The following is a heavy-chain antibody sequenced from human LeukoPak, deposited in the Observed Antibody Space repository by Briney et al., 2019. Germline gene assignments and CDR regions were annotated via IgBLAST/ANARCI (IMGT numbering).Heavy chain of an antibody. CDR3: ARDESFYGSGRYY. Sequence: PGGSPRLSFAASGVPVSSKYISWGRQAPREGVEWGSVIYSGGSTYYADSVKGRFTISRDNSKNTLYLQMNSLRAEDTAVYYCARDESFYGSGRYYWGQGTLVTVSS. V-gene: IGHV3-53*01. J-gene: IGHJ4*02. CDR2: IYSGGST. D-gene: IGHD3-10*01. CDR1: GVPVSSKY.